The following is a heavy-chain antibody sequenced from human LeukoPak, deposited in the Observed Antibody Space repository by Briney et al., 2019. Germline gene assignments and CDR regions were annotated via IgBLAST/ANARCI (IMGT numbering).Heavy chain of an antibody. V-gene: IGHV3-74*01. J-gene: IGHJ4*02. CDR2: IASDGSST. Sequence: GGSLSLSCAASGFTFSSYWMNWVRQAPGKGLVWVSRIASDGSSTTYADSVKGRFSISRDNAKNTLYLRMNSLRVEDTAVYYCARGRPHGNDYWGQGTLVTVSS. CDR3: ARGRPHGNDY. CDR1: GFTFSSYW. D-gene: IGHD4-23*01.